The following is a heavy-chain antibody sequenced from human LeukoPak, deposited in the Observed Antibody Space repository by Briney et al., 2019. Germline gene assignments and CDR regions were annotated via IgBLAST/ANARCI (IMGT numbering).Heavy chain of an antibody. CDR3: VTNFDPDVD. J-gene: IGHJ4*02. CDR2: ISGSSSTI. V-gene: IGHV3-48*01. Sequence: GGSLRLSCTVSGFTVSSNSMNWVRQAPGKGLEWVSYISGSSSTIYYADSVKGRFTISRDSAKNSLYLQMNSLRAEDTAVYYCVTNFDPDVDWGQGTLVTVSS. CDR1: GFTVSSNS. D-gene: IGHD3-9*01.